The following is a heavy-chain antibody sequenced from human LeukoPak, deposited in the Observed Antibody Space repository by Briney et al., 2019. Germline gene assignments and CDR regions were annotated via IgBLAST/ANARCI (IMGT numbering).Heavy chain of an antibody. D-gene: IGHD2-2*01. CDR2: INPNSGGT. V-gene: IGHV1-2*02. CDR3: ARDRGCSSTSCGFDY. J-gene: IGHJ4*02. Sequence: ASVKVSCKASGYTFTGYYIHWVRQAPGQGLEWMGWINPNSGGTNYAQKFQGRVTMTRDTSISTAYMELSRLRSDDTTVYYCARDRGCSSTSCGFDYWGQGTLVTVSS. CDR1: GYTFTGYY.